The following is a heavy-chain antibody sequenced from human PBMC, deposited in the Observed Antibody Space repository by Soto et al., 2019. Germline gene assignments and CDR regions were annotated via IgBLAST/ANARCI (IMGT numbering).Heavy chain of an antibody. CDR3: ARGGAMGVDY. Sequence: GSLLLPCTASGFTFNTHWMHWVRQAPGKGLVWVSRIYFDGITTNYADSVKGRLTVSRDNAKNTVYLHVNTLRDEDTAVYYCARGGAMGVDYWGQGTLVTVSS. J-gene: IGHJ4*02. V-gene: IGHV3-74*01. D-gene: IGHD1-26*01. CDR1: GFTFNTHW. CDR2: IYFDGITT.